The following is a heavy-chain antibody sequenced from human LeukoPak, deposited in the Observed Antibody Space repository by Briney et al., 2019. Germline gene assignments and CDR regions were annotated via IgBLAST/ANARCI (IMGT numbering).Heavy chain of an antibody. CDR2: TYYRSKWYN. Sequence: LGRTYYRSKWYNDYAVSVKSRITINPDTSKNQFSLQLNSVTPEDTAVYYCARETTTSGSPFDYWGQGTLVTVSS. V-gene: IGHV6-1*01. CDR3: ARETTTSGSPFDY. D-gene: IGHD6-19*01. J-gene: IGHJ4*02.